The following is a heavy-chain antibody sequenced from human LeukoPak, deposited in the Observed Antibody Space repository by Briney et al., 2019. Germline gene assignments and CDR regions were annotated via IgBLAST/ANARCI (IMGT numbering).Heavy chain of an antibody. CDR3: ARDGSSSWYPI. J-gene: IGHJ4*02. V-gene: IGHV1-18*01. CDR1: GYTFTSYG. CDR2: ISAYNGNT. D-gene: IGHD6-13*01. Sequence: GASVKVSCKASGYTFTSYGISWVRQAPGQGLEWMGWISAYNGNTRSAQKLQGRVTLTTDISTSTAYMELRSLRSDDTAVYYCARDGSSSWYPIWGQGTLVTVSS.